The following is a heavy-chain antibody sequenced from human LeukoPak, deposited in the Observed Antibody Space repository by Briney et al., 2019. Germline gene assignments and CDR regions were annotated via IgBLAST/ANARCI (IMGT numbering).Heavy chain of an antibody. D-gene: IGHD6-13*01. J-gene: IGHJ3*02. V-gene: IGHV3-21*01. CDR3: ARDRYSSWPLKKEAFDI. CDR1: GFTFSSYS. CDR2: ISSSSSYI. Sequence: PGGSLRLSCAASGFTFSSYSMNWVRQAPGKGLEWVSSISSSSSYIYYADSVKGRFTISRDNAKNSLYLQMNSLRAEDTAVYYCARDRYSSWPLKKEAFDIWGQGTMVTVSS.